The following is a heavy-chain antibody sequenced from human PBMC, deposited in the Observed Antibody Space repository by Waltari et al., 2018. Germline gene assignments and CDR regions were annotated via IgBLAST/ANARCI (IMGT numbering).Heavy chain of an antibody. CDR2: IYWNDDK. Sequence: QITLKESGPALVKPTQTLTLTCTFSGFSLSTSGVGVGWIRQPPGKALEWLALIYWNDDKRYSPSLKSRLTITKDTSKNQVVLTMTNMDPVDTATYYCAHRKLELNFDYWGQGTLVTVSS. V-gene: IGHV2-5*01. CDR3: AHRKLELNFDY. CDR1: GFSLSTSGVG. D-gene: IGHD1-7*01. J-gene: IGHJ4*02.